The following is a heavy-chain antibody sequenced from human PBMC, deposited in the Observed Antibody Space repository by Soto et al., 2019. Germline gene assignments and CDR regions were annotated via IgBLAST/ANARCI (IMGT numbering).Heavy chain of an antibody. Sequence: AGGSLRLSCVASGFTFSTFEMNWVRQAPGKGLEWVSYISSSGSPIYYAESVKGRFTISRDNAKNSLFLQMSSLSPEDTALYYCTKRRSARPGFDAFDLWGQGTMVTVSS. V-gene: IGHV3-48*03. J-gene: IGHJ3*01. CDR1: GFTFSTFE. CDR3: TKRRSARPGFDAFDL. D-gene: IGHD1-1*01. CDR2: ISSSGSPI.